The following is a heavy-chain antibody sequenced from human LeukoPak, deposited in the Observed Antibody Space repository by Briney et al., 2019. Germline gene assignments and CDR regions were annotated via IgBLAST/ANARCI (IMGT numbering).Heavy chain of an antibody. D-gene: IGHD3-10*01. V-gene: IGHV4-59*08. Sequence: SETLSLTCTVSGGSIRSYYWTWIRQPPGKGLEYIGYIYDSGSTSYNPSLKSRVTISVDTSKNQFSLNLSSVTAADTAVYYCARVEWFGELSPFDIWGQGTMVTVSS. J-gene: IGHJ3*02. CDR3: ARVEWFGELSPFDI. CDR2: IYDSGST. CDR1: GGSIRSYY.